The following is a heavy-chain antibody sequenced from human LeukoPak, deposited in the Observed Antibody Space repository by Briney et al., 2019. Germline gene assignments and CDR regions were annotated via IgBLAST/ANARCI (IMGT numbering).Heavy chain of an antibody. CDR2: ISSSGSTR. J-gene: IGHJ4*02. Sequence: GGSLRLSCAASGFMFSSYEMNWLRQAPGKGLEWVSYISSSGSTRYYAVAVKGRFTISRDNAKNSLYPQMNSLRAEDTAVYYCERPRGLGIYQHFDYWGQGTLVTVSS. CDR3: ERPRGLGIYQHFDY. D-gene: IGHD3-10*01. CDR1: GFMFSSYE. V-gene: IGHV3-48*03.